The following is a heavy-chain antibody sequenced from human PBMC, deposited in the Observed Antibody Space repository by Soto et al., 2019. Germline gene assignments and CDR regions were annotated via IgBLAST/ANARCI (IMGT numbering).Heavy chain of an antibody. J-gene: IGHJ6*02. D-gene: IGHD2-2*01. CDR1: GGTFSSYA. Sequence: SVKVSCKASGGTFSSYAISWVRQAPGQGLEWMGGIIPIFGTANYAQKFQGRVTITADESTSTAYMELSSLRSEDTAVYYCARDGGWYQLPNYSYGMDVWGQGTTVTVSS. CDR2: IIPIFGTA. CDR3: ARDGGWYQLPNYSYGMDV. V-gene: IGHV1-69*13.